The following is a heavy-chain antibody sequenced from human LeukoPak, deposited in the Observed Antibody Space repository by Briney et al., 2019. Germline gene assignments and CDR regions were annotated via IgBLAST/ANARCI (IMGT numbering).Heavy chain of an antibody. CDR3: ARVFGGSYRWFDP. V-gene: IGHV1-46*01. CDR2: INPSGGST. J-gene: IGHJ5*02. Sequence: GASVKVSCKASGYTFTSYYMHWVRQAPGQGLEWMGIINPSGGSTTYAQKFQGRVTMTTDTSTSTAYMELRSLRSDDTAVYYCARVFGGSYRWFDPWGQGTLVTVSS. CDR1: GYTFTSYY. D-gene: IGHD1-26*01.